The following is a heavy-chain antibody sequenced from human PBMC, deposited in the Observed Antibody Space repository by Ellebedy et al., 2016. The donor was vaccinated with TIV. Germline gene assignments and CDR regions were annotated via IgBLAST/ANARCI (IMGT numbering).Heavy chain of an antibody. D-gene: IGHD2-2*01. V-gene: IGHV1-2*02. J-gene: IGHJ5*02. CDR1: GYSFTHYY. CDR2: INPNSGGT. Sequence: ASVQVSCXASGYSFTHYYLHWVRQAPAQGLEWMGCINPNSGGTSYAQKFQGRVTMTRDTSINKAYMELSSLRFDDTAVYYCARSPAGRGVWLDPWGQGSLVTVSS. CDR3: ARSPAGRGVWLDP.